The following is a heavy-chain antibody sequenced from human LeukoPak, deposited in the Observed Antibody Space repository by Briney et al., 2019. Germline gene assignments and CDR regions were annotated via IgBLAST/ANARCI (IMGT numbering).Heavy chain of an antibody. CDR1: GYTFTDYY. V-gene: IGHV1-2*02. CDR2: LSPNSGDT. Sequence: GGSVKVSCKASGYTFTDYYMHWVRQAPGQGLEWMGWLSPNSGDTNYAQKFQGRVSMTRDTSTSTAYMDLSDLRSDDTAVYYCARGRNIEMTTMSGGSDYWGQGTLVTVSS. J-gene: IGHJ4*02. D-gene: IGHD5-24*01. CDR3: ARGRNIEMTTMSGGSDY.